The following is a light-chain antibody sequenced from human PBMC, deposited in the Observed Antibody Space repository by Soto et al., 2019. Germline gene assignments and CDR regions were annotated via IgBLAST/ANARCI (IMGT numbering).Light chain of an antibody. CDR2: DAS. Sequence: EIVLTQSPATLSLSPWARATLSCRASQSVSSYLAWYQQKPGQAPRLLIYDASNRATGIPDRFSGGGSGTDFTLTISRLEPEDFAVYYCQQFASYPLTFGGGTKVDIK. V-gene: IGKV3-11*01. J-gene: IGKJ4*01. CDR3: QQFASYPLT. CDR1: QSVSSY.